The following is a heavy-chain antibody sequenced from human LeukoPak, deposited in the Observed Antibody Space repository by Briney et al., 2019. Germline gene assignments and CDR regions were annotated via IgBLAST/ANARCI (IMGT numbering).Heavy chain of an antibody. CDR2: IYYSGST. CDR1: GGSISSGGYY. CDR3: ARGYGSGSYYFY. V-gene: IGHV4-31*03. Sequence: PSETLSLTCTVSGGSISSGGYYWSWIRQHPGKGLEWIGYIYYSGSTYYNPSLKSRVTISVDTSKNQFSQKLSSVTAADTAVYYCARGYGSGSYYFYWGQGTLVTVSS. J-gene: IGHJ4*02. D-gene: IGHD3-10*01.